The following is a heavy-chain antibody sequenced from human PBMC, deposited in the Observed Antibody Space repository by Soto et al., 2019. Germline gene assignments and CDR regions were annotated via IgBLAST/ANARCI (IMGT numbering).Heavy chain of an antibody. CDR1: GESISSGDHY. J-gene: IGHJ6*02. CDR3: ARDAGYCNSVSCYPYNMDV. D-gene: IGHD2-15*01. V-gene: IGHV4-30-4*01. Sequence: SETLSLTCTVSGESISSGDHYWSWVRQSPGEGLEWIGFIYYSGNTYYNPSLKSRVSMSVDTSNNQFSLKLNSVTAADTAVYYCARDAGYCNSVSCYPYNMDVWGQGTTVTVSS. CDR2: IYYSGNT.